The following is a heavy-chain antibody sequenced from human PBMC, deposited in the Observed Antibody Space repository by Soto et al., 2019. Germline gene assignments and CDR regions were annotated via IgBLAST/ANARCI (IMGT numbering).Heavy chain of an antibody. D-gene: IGHD2-2*01. CDR3: ARVAVQAAIVWFDP. V-gene: IGHV3-7*01. Sequence: GGSLRLSCAASGFTFSSYWMSWVRQAPGKGLEWVANIKQGGSEKYYVDSVKGRFTISRDNAKNSLYLQMNSLRAEDTAVYYCARVAVQAAIVWFDPWGQGTLVTVPS. CDR2: IKQGGSEK. CDR1: GFTFSSYW. J-gene: IGHJ5*02.